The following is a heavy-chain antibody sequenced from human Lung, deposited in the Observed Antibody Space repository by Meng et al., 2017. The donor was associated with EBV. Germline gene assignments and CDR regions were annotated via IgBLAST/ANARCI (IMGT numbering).Heavy chain of an antibody. CDR2: ISCYNGDT. Sequence: QLQLVQSGAEVKKPGASVRVSCKASGYTFTHHGISWIRQAPGQGLEWMGWISCYNGDTNYAQKFQGRVTMTTDTSTSTAYMDLRSLRSDDTAVYYCAKLPPLGVDYWGQGTLVTVSS. CDR1: GYTFTHHG. CDR3: AKLPPLGVDY. J-gene: IGHJ4*02. V-gene: IGHV1-18*01. D-gene: IGHD3-10*01.